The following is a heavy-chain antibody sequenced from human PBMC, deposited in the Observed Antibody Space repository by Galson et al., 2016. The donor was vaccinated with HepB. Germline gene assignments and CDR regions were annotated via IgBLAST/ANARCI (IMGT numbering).Heavy chain of an antibody. D-gene: IGHD2-2*01. Sequence: SLRLSCAASGFTFSAYYMSWIRQAPGRGLEWISYISGSGSAIYYADSVKGRFTISRDNSKDSLYLQMNSLRAEDTAVDYCARYCSSSSWELADYYYYYYGIDVWGQGTTVTVSS. J-gene: IGHJ6*02. CDR3: ARYCSSSSWELADYYYYYYGIDV. CDR2: ISGSGSAI. V-gene: IGHV3-11*01. CDR1: GFTFSAYY.